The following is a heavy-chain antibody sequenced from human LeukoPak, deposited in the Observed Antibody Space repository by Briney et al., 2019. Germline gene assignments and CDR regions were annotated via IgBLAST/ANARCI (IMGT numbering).Heavy chain of an antibody. V-gene: IGHV4-39*07. J-gene: IGHJ4*02. CDR3: ARDYLDSGSYPLALGY. CDR1: GGSISSSSYY. D-gene: IGHD1-26*01. Sequence: PSETLSLTCTVSGGSISSSSYYWGWIRQPPGKGLEWIGSIYYSGSTYYNPSLKSRVTISVDTSKNQFSLKLSSVTAADTAVYYCARDYLDSGSYPLALGYWGQGTLVTVSS. CDR2: IYYSGST.